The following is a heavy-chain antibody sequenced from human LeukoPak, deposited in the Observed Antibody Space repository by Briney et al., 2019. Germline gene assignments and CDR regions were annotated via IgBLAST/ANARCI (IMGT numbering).Heavy chain of an antibody. Sequence: SETLSLTCAVSGGSISGTNWWSWVRQPPGKGLEWIGEIYHSGSTNYNPSLKSRVTISVDKSKNQFSLKLSSVTAADTAVYYCASLRPSSGYYYWGQGTLVTVSS. CDR1: GGSISGTNW. CDR3: ASLRPSSGYYY. V-gene: IGHV4-4*02. CDR2: IYHSGST. D-gene: IGHD3-22*01. J-gene: IGHJ4*02.